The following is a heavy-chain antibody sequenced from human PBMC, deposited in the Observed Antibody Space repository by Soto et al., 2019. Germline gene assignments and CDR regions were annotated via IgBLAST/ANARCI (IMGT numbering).Heavy chain of an antibody. V-gene: IGHV1-18*01. CDR2: ISAYNGNT. Sequence: GASVKVSCKASGYTFTSYGISWVRQAPGQGLEWMGWISAYNGNTNYAQKLQGRVTMTTDTSTSTAYMELRSLRSDDTAVYYCARSASISGYDLIWFDPWGQGTMVTVSS. CDR3: ARSASISGYDLIWFDP. CDR1: GYTFTSYG. J-gene: IGHJ5*02. D-gene: IGHD5-12*01.